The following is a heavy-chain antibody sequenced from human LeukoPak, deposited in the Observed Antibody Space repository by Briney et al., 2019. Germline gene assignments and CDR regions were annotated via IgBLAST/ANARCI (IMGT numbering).Heavy chain of an antibody. CDR1: GFTFSSYW. Sequence: GGSLRLSCVASGFTFSSYWMHWVRQDPSKGLVWVSRINGDGRNINYADSVRGRFTISRDNAKNTLYLQMNTLRVEDTAVNYCTRDLMDYDVSTGLHHYYMDVWGQGTTVTVSS. V-gene: IGHV3-74*01. CDR2: INGDGRNI. CDR3: TRDLMDYDVSTGLHHYYMDV. J-gene: IGHJ6*02. D-gene: IGHD3-9*01.